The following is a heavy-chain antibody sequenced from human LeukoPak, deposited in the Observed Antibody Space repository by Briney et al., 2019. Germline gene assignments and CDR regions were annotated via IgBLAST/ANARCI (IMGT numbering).Heavy chain of an antibody. CDR1: GFTFSSYS. J-gene: IGHJ4*02. CDR3: ARGDWGYSSSSGFGY. D-gene: IGHD6-6*01. CDR2: ISNNGSSI. V-gene: IGHV3-48*02. Sequence: PGGSLRLSCAASGFTFSSYSMNWVRQAPGKGLEWVSYISNNGSSINYADSVKGRFTISRDDAKNSLYLQMNSLRDEDTAVYYCARGDWGYSSSSGFGYWGQGTLVTVSS.